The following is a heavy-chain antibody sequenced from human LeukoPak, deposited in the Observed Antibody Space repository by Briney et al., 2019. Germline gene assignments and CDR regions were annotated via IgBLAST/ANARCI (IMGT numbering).Heavy chain of an antibody. D-gene: IGHD3-16*02. J-gene: IGHJ3*02. CDR2: ISGSGGLT. CDR1: GFPFNSYV. CDR3: AKGYYDYIWGSYRSDAFDI. Sequence: GSLRLSCAASGFPFNSYVMTWVRQAPGKGLEWVSVISGSGGLTYHADSVKGRFTVSRDNSKNTLYLQMNSLRAEDTAVYSCAKGYYDYIWGSYRSDAFDIWGQGTMVTVSS. V-gene: IGHV3-23*01.